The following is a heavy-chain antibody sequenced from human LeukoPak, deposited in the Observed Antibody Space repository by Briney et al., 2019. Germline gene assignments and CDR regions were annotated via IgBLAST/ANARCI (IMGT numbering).Heavy chain of an antibody. V-gene: IGHV4-39*07. D-gene: IGHD1-1*01. CDR2: IYYSGST. CDR1: GGSISSSSYY. J-gene: IGHJ4*02. Sequence: SETLSLTCTVSGGSISSSSYYWGWIRQPPGKGLEWIGSIYYSGSTYYNPSLKSRVTISVDTSKNQFSLKVSSVTAADTAVYYCARGGRNNWNAPNYYFDYWGQGTLVTVSS. CDR3: ARGGRNNWNAPNYYFDY.